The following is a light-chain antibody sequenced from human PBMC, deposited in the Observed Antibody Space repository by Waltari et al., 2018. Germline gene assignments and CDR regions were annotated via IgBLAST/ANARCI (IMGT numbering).Light chain of an antibody. CDR2: EVS. V-gene: IGLV2-23*02. Sequence: QSALTQPASVSGSPGQSITLSSPGTSSDVGRYNFVSWYQQYPGKAPKLIIYEVSKRPSGVSDRFSDSKSANTASLTISGLQDEDEADYYCCSFAFSSTTSVIFGGGTKLAVL. J-gene: IGLJ2*01. CDR1: SSDVGRYNF. CDR3: CSFAFSSTTSVI.